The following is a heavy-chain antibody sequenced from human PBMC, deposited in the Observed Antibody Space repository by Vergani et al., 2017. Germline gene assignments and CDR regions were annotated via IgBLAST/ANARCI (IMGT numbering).Heavy chain of an antibody. Sequence: EVQLVESGGGLVKPGGSLRLSCAASGFTFSNAWMSWVRQAPGKGLEWVGRIKSKTDGGTTDYAAPVKGRFTISRDESKNTLYLQMNSLKTEDTAVYYCTTGVPAAIWGHYMDVWGKGTTVTVSS. CDR1: GFTFSNAW. CDR2: IKSKTDGGTT. D-gene: IGHD2-2*01. J-gene: IGHJ6*03. CDR3: TTGVPAAIWGHYMDV. V-gene: IGHV3-15*01.